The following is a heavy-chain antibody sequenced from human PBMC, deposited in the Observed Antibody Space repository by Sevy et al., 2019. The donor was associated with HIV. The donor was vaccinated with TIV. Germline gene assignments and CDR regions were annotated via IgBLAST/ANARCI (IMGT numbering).Heavy chain of an antibody. Sequence: ASVKVSCKASAFTFSTSAVQWVRQSRGQRLEWIGWIVVGSGSTNYAQKFQGRVTFTRDMSTNTAYMEMSSLRSDDTAVYYGAATTGTIFGVVLMNNWFDPWGQGTLVTVSS. CDR2: IVVGSGST. CDR1: AFTFSTSA. CDR3: AATTGTIFGVVLMNNWFDP. D-gene: IGHD3-3*01. V-gene: IGHV1-58*01. J-gene: IGHJ5*02.